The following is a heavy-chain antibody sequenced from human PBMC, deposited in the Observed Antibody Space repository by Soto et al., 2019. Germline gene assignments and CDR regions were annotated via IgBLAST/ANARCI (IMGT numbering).Heavy chain of an antibody. CDR3: ARDKITGLFDY. D-gene: IGHD2-8*02. CDR1: GGSISSAGYY. CDR2: IYKSGST. V-gene: IGHV4-31*03. Sequence: PSETLSLPCTVSGGSISSAGYYWSWVRQHPGKGLEWIGYIYKSGSTYYNPSLKSRVTISIDTSENQFFLKLTSVTAADTAVYYCARDKITGLFDYWGQGTLVTVSS. J-gene: IGHJ4*02.